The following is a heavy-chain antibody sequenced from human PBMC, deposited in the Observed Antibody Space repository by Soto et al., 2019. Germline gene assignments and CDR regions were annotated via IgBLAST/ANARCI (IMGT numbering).Heavy chain of an antibody. J-gene: IGHJ4*02. D-gene: IGHD6-13*01. Sequence: EGQLVESGGGLVQPGGSLRLSCAASGFRFSGYWMGWARQFPGKRLEWVANINQGGSEKYYVDSVKGLLTSSRDNDQNSMYLQMDSRRVEDTAVYYCASFGTSWYAPHPSDYWGQGTLVTIST. CDR2: INQGGSEK. CDR1: GFRFSGYW. V-gene: IGHV3-7*01. CDR3: ASFGTSWYAPHPSDY.